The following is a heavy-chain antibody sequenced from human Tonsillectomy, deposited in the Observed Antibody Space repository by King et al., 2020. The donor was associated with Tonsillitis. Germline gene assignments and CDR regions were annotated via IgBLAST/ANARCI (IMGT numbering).Heavy chain of an antibody. Sequence: QVQLVESGGGVVQPGRSLRLSCESSGFAFSSHGMHWVRQAPGKGLEWVAVISFDASRKNYAASVWGRFTISRDNSKKPLYLQMNSLRNEDTAVYYCARERLYSSDWGIDYWGQGSLVTVSS. CDR2: ISFDASRK. CDR1: GFAFSSHG. CDR3: ARERLYSSDWGIDY. D-gene: IGHD6-19*01. V-gene: IGHV3-33*05. J-gene: IGHJ4*02.